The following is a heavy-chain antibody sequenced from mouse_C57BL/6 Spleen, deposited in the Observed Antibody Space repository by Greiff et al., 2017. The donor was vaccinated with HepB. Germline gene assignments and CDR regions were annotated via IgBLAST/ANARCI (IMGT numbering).Heavy chain of an antibody. CDR3: ARSRLVDAMDY. D-gene: IGHD1-1*02. V-gene: IGHV1-82*01. Sequence: VQLQQSGPELVKPGASVKISCKASGYAFSSSWMNWVKQRPGKGLEWIGRIYPGDGDTKYNGKFKGKATLTADKSSITAYMQLSSLTSEDSAVYFCARSRLVDAMDYWGQGTSVTVSS. CDR1: GYAFSSSW. CDR2: IYPGDGDT. J-gene: IGHJ4*01.